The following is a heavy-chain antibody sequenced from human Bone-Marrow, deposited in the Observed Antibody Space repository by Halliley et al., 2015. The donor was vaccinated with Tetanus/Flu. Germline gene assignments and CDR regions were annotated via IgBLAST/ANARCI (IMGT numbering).Heavy chain of an antibody. CDR1: GGSISSYY. J-gene: IGHJ5*02. CDR3: ARAGGWSTNWFGP. CDR2: IYYNGST. D-gene: IGHD6-19*01. Sequence: TLSLTCTVSGGSISSYYWGWIRQPPGKGLEWIGYIYYNGSTDYYPSLKSRVTVSVHTSKNQFSLKLSSVTAADTAVYYCARAGGWSTNWFGPWGQGTLVTVSS. V-gene: IGHV4-59*01.